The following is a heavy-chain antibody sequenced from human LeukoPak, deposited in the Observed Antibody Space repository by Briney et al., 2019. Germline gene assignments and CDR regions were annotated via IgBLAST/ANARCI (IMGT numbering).Heavy chain of an antibody. CDR2: IHSDGSRT. J-gene: IGHJ4*02. CDR1: GVTFSTYW. D-gene: IGHD6-19*01. CDR3: ARGGSGWLFDY. V-gene: IGHV3-74*01. Sequence: GGSLRLSCAASGVTFSTYWMHWVRQAPGKGLVGVSRIHSDGSRTSYADSVKGRFTISRDNAKNTLYLQMNSLRAEDTAVYYCARGGSGWLFDYWGQGTLVTVSS.